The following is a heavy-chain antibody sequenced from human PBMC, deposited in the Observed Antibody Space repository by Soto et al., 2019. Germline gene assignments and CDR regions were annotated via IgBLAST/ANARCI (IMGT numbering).Heavy chain of an antibody. CDR3: ARGIAAAGLDAFDI. CDR1: GFTFSSSA. V-gene: IGHV3-23*01. D-gene: IGHD6-13*01. Sequence: LRLSCAASGFTFSSSAMSWVRQAPGKGLEWVSTTSTSGVYYTDSVKGRFTISRDNSKNTLYLQMNSLRAEDTAVYYCARGIAAAGLDAFDIWGQGTMVTVSS. J-gene: IGHJ3*02. CDR2: TSTSGV.